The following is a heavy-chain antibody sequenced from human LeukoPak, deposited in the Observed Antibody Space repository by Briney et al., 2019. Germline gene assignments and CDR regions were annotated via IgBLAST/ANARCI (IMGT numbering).Heavy chain of an antibody. D-gene: IGHD3-3*01. CDR3: AREIRSPTSYYYYYYMDV. CDR1: GGSISSGSYY. CDR2: IYTSGST. V-gene: IGHV4-61*02. Sequence: MTSETLSLTCTVSGGSISSGSYYWSWIRQPAGKGLEWIGRIYTSGSTNYNPSLKSRVTISVDTSKNQFSLKLSSVTAADTAVYYCAREIRSPTSYYYYYYMDVWGKGTTVTVSS. J-gene: IGHJ6*03.